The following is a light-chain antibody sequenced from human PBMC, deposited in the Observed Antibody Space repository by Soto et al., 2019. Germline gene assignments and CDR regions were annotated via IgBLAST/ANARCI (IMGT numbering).Light chain of an antibody. CDR3: QQCNSDPWT. Sequence: DVQLTQSPSSLSVSVGDRATITCRASPSVSNYLAWYQQKPGKVPKLLIYAASTLPAGVPARFSGSGSGTDVTLTISSLQPEDVAADYCQQCNSDPWTFGPGTKVEIK. J-gene: IGKJ1*01. V-gene: IGKV1-27*01. CDR1: PSVSNY. CDR2: AAS.